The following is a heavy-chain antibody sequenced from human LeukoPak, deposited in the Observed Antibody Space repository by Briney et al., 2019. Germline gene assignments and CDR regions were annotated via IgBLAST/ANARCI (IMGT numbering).Heavy chain of an antibody. V-gene: IGHV4-4*02. CDR2: IYHSGST. D-gene: IGHD5-18*01. Sequence: SETLSLTYAVSGGSISSSNWWSWVRQPPGKGLEWIGEIYHSGSTNYNPSLKSRVTISVDKSKNQFSLKLSSVTAADTAVYYCAREVQLWFGDAFDIWGQGTMVTVSS. J-gene: IGHJ3*02. CDR1: GGSISSSNW. CDR3: AREVQLWFGDAFDI.